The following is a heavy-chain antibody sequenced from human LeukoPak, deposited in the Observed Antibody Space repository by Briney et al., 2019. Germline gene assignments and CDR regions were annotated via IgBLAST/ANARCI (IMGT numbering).Heavy chain of an antibody. Sequence: ASVKVSCKASGYTFTNYGISWVRQAPGQGLEWMGWISTYNGNTHYAQNFQGTFTMTTDTSTTTAYMELRSLRSDDTAVYYCAAGPTYSSSWGYWGQGTLVTVSS. D-gene: IGHD6-13*01. J-gene: IGHJ4*02. CDR3: AAGPTYSSSWGY. CDR1: GYTFTNYG. CDR2: ISTYNGNT. V-gene: IGHV1-18*01.